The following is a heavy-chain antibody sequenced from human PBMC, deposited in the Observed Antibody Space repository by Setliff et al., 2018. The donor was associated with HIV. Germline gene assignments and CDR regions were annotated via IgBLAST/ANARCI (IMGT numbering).Heavy chain of an antibody. Sequence: PSETLSLTCTVSGDSISSYYWSWLRQPPGKGLEWIGYIYASGITDYNPSLTSRVTISGDTSKNQLSLKLSSVTAADTAVYYCARDRRGYYYGSGSCYMDVWGTGTTVTVSS. CDR1: GDSISSYY. J-gene: IGHJ6*03. CDR2: IYASGIT. CDR3: ARDRRGYYYGSGSCYMDV. V-gene: IGHV4-4*08. D-gene: IGHD3-10*01.